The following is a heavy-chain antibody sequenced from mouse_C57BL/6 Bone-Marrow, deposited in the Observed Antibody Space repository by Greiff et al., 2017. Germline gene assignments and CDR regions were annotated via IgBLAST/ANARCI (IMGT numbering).Heavy chain of an antibody. V-gene: IGHV14-4*01. CDR1: GFNIKDDY. J-gene: IGHJ3*01. Sequence: EVQLQQSGAELVRPGASVKLSCTASGFNIKDDYMHWVKQRPEQGLEWIGWIEPENGDTEYASKFQGKATITADTSSNTAYLQLSSLTSEDTAVYYCTRYYDYAYWGQGTLVTVSA. CDR3: TRYYDYAY. CDR2: IEPENGDT. D-gene: IGHD2-4*01.